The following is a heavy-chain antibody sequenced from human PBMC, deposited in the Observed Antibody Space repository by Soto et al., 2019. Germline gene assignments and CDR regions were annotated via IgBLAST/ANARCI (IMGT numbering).Heavy chain of an antibody. Sequence: EVQLLESGGVLVQPGGSLRLSCAASGFTFGTYAMKWLRQAPGRGLECVSFISGSGRTTYYADSVKGRFTVSRDNSKNTMYLQMNSLRAEDTALYYCAKFRGPSYSYYYMDVWGKGTTVTVSS. J-gene: IGHJ6*03. CDR1: GFTFGTYA. D-gene: IGHD3-16*01. V-gene: IGHV3-23*01. CDR3: AKFRGPSYSYYYMDV. CDR2: ISGSGRTT.